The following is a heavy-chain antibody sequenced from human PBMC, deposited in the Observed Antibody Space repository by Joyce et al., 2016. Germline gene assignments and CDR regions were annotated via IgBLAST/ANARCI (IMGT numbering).Heavy chain of an antibody. CDR2: MSYDGSHQ. J-gene: IGHJ4*02. D-gene: IGHD2-2*02. V-gene: IGHV3-30*03. CDR1: EFAFSSHA. Sequence: QVPLLESGGGVAQPGRSLRLSCASSEFAFSSHAMHGVRQAPGKGLEWVAVMSYDGSHQYYADAVGGRFTISRDNSQNTLYLQMNSLRVEDTAVYYCTRSSRTGYTAGWPDFDYWGQGTLVTVSS. CDR3: TRSSRTGYTAGWPDFDY.